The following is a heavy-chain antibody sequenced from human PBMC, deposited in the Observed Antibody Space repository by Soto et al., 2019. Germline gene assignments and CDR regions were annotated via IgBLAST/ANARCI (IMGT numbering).Heavy chain of an antibody. CDR1: GYTLASYG. J-gene: IGHJ4*02. Sequence: ASVKVXCKASGYTLASYGITWVRLAPGQGLEWMGWISTYNGNTNYARKLQGRVTMTTYTPTSTAYMELRSLRSDDTAVYYCARPDSRPQDFDYWGQGTLVTLSS. CDR2: ISTYNGNT. CDR3: ARPDSRPQDFDY. D-gene: IGHD3-22*01. V-gene: IGHV1-18*01.